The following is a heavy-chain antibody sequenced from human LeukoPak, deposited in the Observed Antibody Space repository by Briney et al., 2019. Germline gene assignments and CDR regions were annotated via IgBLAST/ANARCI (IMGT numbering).Heavy chain of an antibody. J-gene: IGHJ6*02. V-gene: IGHV1-69*04. D-gene: IGHD3-3*01. CDR2: IIPINGIA. CDR3: ARDPHDLGSGMDV. CDR1: GGTFSSYA. Sequence: ASVKVSCKASGGTFSSYAISWVRQAPGQGLEWMGRIIPINGIANYAQKFQGRVTITADKSTSTAYMELSSLRSEDTAVYYCARDPHDLGSGMDVWGQGTTVTVSS.